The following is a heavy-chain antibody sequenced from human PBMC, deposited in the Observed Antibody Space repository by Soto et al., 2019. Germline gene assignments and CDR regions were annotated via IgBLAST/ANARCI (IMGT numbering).Heavy chain of an antibody. CDR1: GFSLSTSGVG. CDR3: AHRQTRISRGTVDY. V-gene: IGHV2-5*02. D-gene: IGHD4-17*01. Sequence: QITLKESGPTLVKPTQTLTLTCTFSGFSLSTSGVGMGWIRQPPGKALEWLALIYWDDDKRYSPSLKCRLTITKDPPKTQVVLTTTNMDPVDTATYYCAHRQTRISRGTVDYGGQGTLVTVSS. CDR2: IYWDDDK. J-gene: IGHJ4*02.